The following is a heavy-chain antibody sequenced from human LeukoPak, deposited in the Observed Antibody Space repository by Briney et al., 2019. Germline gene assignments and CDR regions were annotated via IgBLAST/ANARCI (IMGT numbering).Heavy chain of an antibody. CDR1: GGTFSSYA. J-gene: IGHJ6*02. CDR3: ARNSGLRYFREASYYYGMDV. Sequence: ASVKVSCKASGGTFSSYAISWVRQAPGQGLEWMGGIISIFGTANYAQKFQGRVTITADESTSTAYMELSSLRSEDTAVYYCARNSGLRYFREASYYYGMDVWGQGTTVTVSS. CDR2: IISIFGTA. D-gene: IGHD3-9*01. V-gene: IGHV1-69*13.